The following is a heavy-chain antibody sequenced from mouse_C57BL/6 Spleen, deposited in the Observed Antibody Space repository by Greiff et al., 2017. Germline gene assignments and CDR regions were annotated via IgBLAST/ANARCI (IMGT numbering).Heavy chain of an antibody. D-gene: IGHD2-4*01. CDR1: GYTFTSYW. CDR2: IHPNSGST. CDR3: ARELIYYDSWFAY. J-gene: IGHJ3*01. Sequence: QVQLQQPGAELVKPGASVKLSCKASGYTFTSYWMHWVKQRPGQGLEWIGMIHPNSGSTNYNEKFKSKATLTVDTSSSTAYMQLSSLTSEDSAVYYCARELIYYDSWFAYWGQGTLVTVSA. V-gene: IGHV1-64*01.